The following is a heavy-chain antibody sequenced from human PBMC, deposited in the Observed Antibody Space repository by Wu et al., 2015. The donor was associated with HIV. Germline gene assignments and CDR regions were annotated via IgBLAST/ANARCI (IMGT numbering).Heavy chain of an antibody. CDR3: ARETLPSSQVKFPYFDY. CDR1: GYTFTSYY. Sequence: QVQLVQSGAEVKKPGASVKVSCKASGYTFTSYYMHWVRQAPGQGLEWMGIINPSGGSTSYAQKFQGRVTMTRDTSTSTVYMELSSLRSEDTAVYYCARETLPSSQVKFPYFDYWGQGTLVTVSS. V-gene: IGHV1-46*03. J-gene: IGHJ4*02. CDR2: INPSGGST. D-gene: IGHD2-2*01.